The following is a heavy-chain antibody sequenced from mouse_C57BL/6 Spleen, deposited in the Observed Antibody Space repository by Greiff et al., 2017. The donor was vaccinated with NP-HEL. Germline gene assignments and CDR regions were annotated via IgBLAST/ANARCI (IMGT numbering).Heavy chain of an antibody. CDR1: GYTFTDYY. CDR2: IYPGSGNT. Sequence: VQLQQSGPELVKPGASVKLSCKASGYTFTDYYINWVKQRPGQGLEWIARIYPGSGNTYYNEKFKGKATLTAEKSSSTAYMQLSSLTSEDSAVYFCARSNESFDFDYWGQGTTLTVSS. J-gene: IGHJ2*01. V-gene: IGHV1-76*01. CDR3: ARSNESFDFDY.